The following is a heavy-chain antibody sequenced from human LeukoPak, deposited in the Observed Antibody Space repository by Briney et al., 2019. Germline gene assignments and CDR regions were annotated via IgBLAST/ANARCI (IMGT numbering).Heavy chain of an antibody. CDR1: GFTVSSNY. Sequence: GGSLRLSCAASGFTVSSNYMSWVRQAPGKGLEWVSVIYSGGSTYYADSVKGRFTISRDNAKNSLYLEMNSLRDEDTAVYYCARVHRAYSYGRLDYWGQGTLVTVSS. CDR2: IYSGGST. D-gene: IGHD5-18*01. CDR3: ARVHRAYSYGRLDY. V-gene: IGHV3-66*01. J-gene: IGHJ4*02.